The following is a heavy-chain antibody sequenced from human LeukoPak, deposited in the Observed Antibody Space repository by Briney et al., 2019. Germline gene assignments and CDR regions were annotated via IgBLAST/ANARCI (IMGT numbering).Heavy chain of an antibody. D-gene: IGHD6-19*01. J-gene: IGHJ5*02. CDR3: ARDQTGIAVAATGWFDP. CDR2: ISNSGSTK. Sequence: GGSLRLSCAASGFTFSDYYMSWLRQAPGRGLEWVSYISNSGSTKYYADSVKGRSTISRDNAKNSLYLQMNSLRAEDTAVYYCARDQTGIAVAATGWFDPWGQGTLVTVSS. V-gene: IGHV3-11*04. CDR1: GFTFSDYY.